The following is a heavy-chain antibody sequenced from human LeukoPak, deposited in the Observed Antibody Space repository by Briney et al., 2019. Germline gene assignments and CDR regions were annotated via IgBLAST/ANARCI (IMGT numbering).Heavy chain of an antibody. J-gene: IGHJ3*02. CDR3: ASLHDDAFDI. CDR1: GFTFSSYA. CDR2: ISSNGGST. V-gene: IGHV3-64*01. Sequence: PGGSLRLSCAASGFTFSSYAMHWVRQAPGKGLEYVSAISSNGGSTYYANSVKGRFTISRDNSKNTLYLQMGSLRAEDMAVYYCASLHDDAFDIWGQGTMVTVSS.